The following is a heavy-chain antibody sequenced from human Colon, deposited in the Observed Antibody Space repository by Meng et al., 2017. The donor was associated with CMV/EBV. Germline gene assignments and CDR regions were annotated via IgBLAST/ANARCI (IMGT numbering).Heavy chain of an antibody. CDR1: GGTFSNYA. V-gene: IGHV1-69*10. D-gene: IGHD2-2*01. J-gene: IGHJ4*02. CDR3: VRVGDIVVAPAAPFDY. CDR2: IIPILGIA. Sequence: SVKVSCKASGGTFSNYAISWVRQAPGQGPDWMGGIIPILGIADYAQKFQGRVTLTADKSTSTAYMELSSLRSEDTAVYYCVRVGDIVVAPAAPFDYWGQGTLVTVSS.